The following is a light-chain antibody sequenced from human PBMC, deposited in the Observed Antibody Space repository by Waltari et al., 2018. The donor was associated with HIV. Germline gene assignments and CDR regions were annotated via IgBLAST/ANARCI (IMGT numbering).Light chain of an antibody. Sequence: SYVLTQPPSVSVAPGQTARITCGGNNIPPPKSLPWYRLNPGQAPVVVIYDDRDRPSGIPDRFSGSSSGDTATLTISRAEAGDEADYYCQVWDGRGDPVIFGGGTKLAVV. J-gene: IGLJ2*01. CDR2: DDR. CDR1: NIPPPKS. V-gene: IGLV3-21*02. CDR3: QVWDGRGDPVI.